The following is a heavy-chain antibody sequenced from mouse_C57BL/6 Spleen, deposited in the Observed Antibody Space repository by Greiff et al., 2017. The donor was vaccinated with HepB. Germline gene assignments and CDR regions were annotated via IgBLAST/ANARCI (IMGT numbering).Heavy chain of an antibody. CDR2: IYPSDGST. CDR3: ARGIDDGKEYFDG. Sequence: QVQLQQSGPELVKPGASVKLSCKASGYTFTSYDINWVKQRPGKGLEWIGWIYPSDGSTNYNEKFKGKATLTVDTSSSTAYVELHSLTSEDSAVYFCARGIDDGKEYFDGWGTGTTVTVSS. D-gene: IGHD2-3*01. J-gene: IGHJ1*03. CDR1: GYTFTSYD. V-gene: IGHV1-85*01.